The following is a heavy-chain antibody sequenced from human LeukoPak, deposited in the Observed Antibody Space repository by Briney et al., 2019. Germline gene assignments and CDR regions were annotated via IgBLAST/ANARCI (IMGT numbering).Heavy chain of an antibody. V-gene: IGHV3-23*01. CDR1: GFTFSSYA. CDR3: AGGQDYSNYYFDY. J-gene: IGHJ4*02. Sequence: GGSLRLSCAASGFTFSSYAMSWVRQAPGKGLEWVSAISGSGGSTYYADSVKGRFTISRDNSKNTLYLQMSSLRAEDTAVYYCAGGQDYSNYYFDYWGQGTLVTVSS. D-gene: IGHD4-11*01. CDR2: ISGSGGST.